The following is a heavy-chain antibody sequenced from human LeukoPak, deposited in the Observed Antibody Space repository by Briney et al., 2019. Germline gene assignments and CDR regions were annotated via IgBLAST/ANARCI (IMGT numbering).Heavy chain of an antibody. V-gene: IGHV4-34*01. CDR1: GGSFSVYY. J-gene: IGHJ4*02. D-gene: IGHD3-3*01. CDR2: INHSGST. CDR3: ARESVDYDFWSGYYPKYYFDY. Sequence: SETLSLTCAVYGGSFSVYYWSWIRQPPAKGLEWIGEINHSGSTNYNPSLKSRVTISVDTSKNQFSLKLSSVTAADTAVYYCARESVDYDFWSGYYPKYYFDYWGQGTLVTVSS.